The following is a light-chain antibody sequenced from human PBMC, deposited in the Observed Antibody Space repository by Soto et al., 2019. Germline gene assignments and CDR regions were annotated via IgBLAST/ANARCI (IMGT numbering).Light chain of an antibody. Sequence: EIVMTQSPATLSVSPGERATLSCRASQSVSSYLSWYQQKPGLPPRLLIYDASTRATGIPDRFSGSGSGTVFTLTISSLQSADFAVYYCQQYSNWPPLYTFGRGTKLEIK. CDR3: QQYSNWPPLYT. CDR1: QSVSSY. J-gene: IGKJ2*01. CDR2: DAS. V-gene: IGKV3-15*01.